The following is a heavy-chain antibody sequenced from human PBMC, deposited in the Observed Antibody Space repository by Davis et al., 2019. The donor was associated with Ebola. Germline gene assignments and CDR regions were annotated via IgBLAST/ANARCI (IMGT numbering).Heavy chain of an antibody. CDR3: AKDAYSGSQSDLYYHYYGMDV. CDR1: EFIFSSYA. V-gene: IGHV3-30*18. Sequence: GESLKISCATSEFIFSSYAMSWVRQAPGKGLDWVAVISYDGSRQFYADSVKGRFTISRDNSKNTVYLQMNNLRAEDTAVYYCAKDAYSGSQSDLYYHYYGMDVWGQGTTVTVSS. J-gene: IGHJ6*02. CDR2: ISYDGSRQ. D-gene: IGHD1-26*01.